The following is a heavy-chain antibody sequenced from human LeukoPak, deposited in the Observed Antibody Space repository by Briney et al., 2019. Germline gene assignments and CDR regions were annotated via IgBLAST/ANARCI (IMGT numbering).Heavy chain of an antibody. J-gene: IGHJ4*02. CDR2: IRHDGSNE. D-gene: IGHD3-10*01. CDR1: GFTFSSYG. CDR3: AKEVHPYDSGTYYFDY. V-gene: IGHV3-30*02. Sequence: GGSLRLSCVGSGFTFSSYGMHWVRQAAGKGLEWVAFIRHDGSNEYCADSVKGRFTVSRDNSKNTLFLQMNSLRVEEMAVYYCAKEVHPYDSGTYYFDYWGRGTLVTVSS.